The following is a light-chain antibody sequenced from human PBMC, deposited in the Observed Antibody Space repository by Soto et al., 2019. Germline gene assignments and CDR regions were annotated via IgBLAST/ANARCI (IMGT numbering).Light chain of an antibody. J-gene: IGKJ2*01. V-gene: IGKV3-20*01. CDR2: GAS. CDR1: QSVSSSY. Sequence: ESVLTQSPGTLSLSPGERATLSYRASQSVSSSYLAWYQQKPGQAPRLLIYGASNRATGIPDRFSASGSGTDFTLTISRLEPEDFAVYYCQQYGGSPPYTFGQGTKLEIK. CDR3: QQYGGSPPYT.